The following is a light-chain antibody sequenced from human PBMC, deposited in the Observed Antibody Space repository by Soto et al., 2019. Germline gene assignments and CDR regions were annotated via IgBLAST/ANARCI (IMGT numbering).Light chain of an antibody. CDR2: KAS. CDR3: QQYNTYLGT. CDR1: QSISSW. J-gene: IGKJ1*01. Sequence: DLQLTQSPSTLSASVGDRVSITCRASQSISSWLAWYQQKPGKAPKLLIYKASSLDSGVPSRFSGSRSGTEFTLTISSLQPDDSATYFCQQYNTYLGTFGQGTKVKS. V-gene: IGKV1-5*03.